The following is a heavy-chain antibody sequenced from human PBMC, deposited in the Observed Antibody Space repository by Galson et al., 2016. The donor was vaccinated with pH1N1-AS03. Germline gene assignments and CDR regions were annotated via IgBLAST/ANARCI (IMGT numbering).Heavy chain of an antibody. Sequence: SLRLSCAASGFSFSTYAMTWVRLAPGKGLEWVSGISGSGGTTYYAESVKGRSAISRDNSKNTLYLLMNSLRAEDTAVYYCAKGDDFWSGYSPNYYYCMDVWGKGTTVTVSS. J-gene: IGHJ6*03. V-gene: IGHV3-23*01. D-gene: IGHD3-3*01. CDR3: AKGDDFWSGYSPNYYYCMDV. CDR2: ISGSGGTT. CDR1: GFSFSTYA.